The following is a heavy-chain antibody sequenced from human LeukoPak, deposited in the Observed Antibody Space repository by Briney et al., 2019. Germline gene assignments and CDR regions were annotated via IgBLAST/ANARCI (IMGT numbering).Heavy chain of an antibody. CDR3: ARDKGDRADAFDI. CDR1: GGSISSGGSY. Sequence: PSETLSLTCTVSGGSISSGGSYWSWIRQHPGKGLEWIGYIYYSGSTYYNPSLKSRVTISVDTSKNQFSLKLSSVTAADAAVYYCARDKGDRADAFDIWGQGTMVTVSS. V-gene: IGHV4-31*03. CDR2: IYYSGST. J-gene: IGHJ3*02. D-gene: IGHD1-14*01.